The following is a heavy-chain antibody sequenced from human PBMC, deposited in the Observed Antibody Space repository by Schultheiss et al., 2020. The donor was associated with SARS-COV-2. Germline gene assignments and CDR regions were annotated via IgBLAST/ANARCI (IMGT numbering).Heavy chain of an antibody. V-gene: IGHV3-30-3*01. J-gene: IGHJ4*02. CDR3: ARDSSGDFDY. CDR1: GFSVSSNY. D-gene: IGHD3-22*01. Sequence: GGSLRLSCAAPGFSVSSNYMTWVRQAPGKGLEWVAVISYDGSNKYYADSVKGRFTISRDNSKNTLYLQMNSLRAEDTAVYYCARDSSGDFDYWGQGTLVTVSS. CDR2: ISYDGSNK.